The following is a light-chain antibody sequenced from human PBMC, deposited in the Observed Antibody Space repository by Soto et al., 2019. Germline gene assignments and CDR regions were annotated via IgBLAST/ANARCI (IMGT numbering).Light chain of an antibody. CDR3: HHYDSSPLT. Sequence: ESVLTQSPGTLPLPPGERATLSCRASQSVSSSYLAWYQQKPGQAPRRLIYGASSRATGIPDRFSGSGSGADLTLTISRLEPEEFAVYYCHHYDSSPLTFGGWTTVEIK. J-gene: IGKJ4*01. V-gene: IGKV3-20*01. CDR1: QSVSSSY. CDR2: GAS.